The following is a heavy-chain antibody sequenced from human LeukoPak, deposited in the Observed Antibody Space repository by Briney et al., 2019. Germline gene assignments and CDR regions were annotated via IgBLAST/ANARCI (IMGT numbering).Heavy chain of an antibody. V-gene: IGHV3-21*01. D-gene: IGHD2-15*01. J-gene: IGHJ4*02. CDR3: ARARGVVAATPDADY. CDR1: GFTFSSYS. Sequence: GGSLRLSCAASGFTFSSYSMNWVRQAPGKGLEWVSSISSSSSYIYYADSVKGRFTISRDNAKNSLYLQMNSLRAEDTAVYYCARARGVVAATPDADYWGQGTLVTVSS. CDR2: ISSSSSYI.